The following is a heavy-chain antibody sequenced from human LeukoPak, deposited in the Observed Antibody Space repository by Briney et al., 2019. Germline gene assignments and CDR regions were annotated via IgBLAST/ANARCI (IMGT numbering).Heavy chain of an antibody. J-gene: IGHJ3*02. CDR3: AKDTSTGSGWYFAFDI. Sequence: GGSLRLSCAASGFTFSSYAMSWVRQAPGKGLEWVSIISGSVVSTYYADSVKGRFTISRDNSKNTLYLQMNSLRAEDTAVYYCAKDTSTGSGWYFAFDIWGQGTMVTVSS. CDR1: GFTFSSYA. D-gene: IGHD6-19*01. V-gene: IGHV3-23*01. CDR2: ISGSVVST.